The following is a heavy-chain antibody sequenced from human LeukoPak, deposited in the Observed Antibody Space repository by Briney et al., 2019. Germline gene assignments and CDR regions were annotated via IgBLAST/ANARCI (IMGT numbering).Heavy chain of an antibody. CDR3: ARDEGKPPYYYDSSGYDYYYGMDV. J-gene: IGHJ6*02. D-gene: IGHD3-22*01. Sequence: PSQTLSLTCTVSGGSISSGGYYWSWIRQPPGKGLEWIGYIYHSGSTYYNPSLKSRVTISVDTSKNQFSLKLSSVTAADTAVYYCARDEGKPPYYYDSSGYDYYYGMDVWGQGTTVTVSS. CDR2: IYHSGST. V-gene: IGHV4-30-2*01. CDR1: GGSISSGGYY.